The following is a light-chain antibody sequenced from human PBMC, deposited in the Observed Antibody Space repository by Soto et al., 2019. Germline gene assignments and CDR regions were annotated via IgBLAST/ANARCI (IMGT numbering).Light chain of an antibody. CDR3: QQRSNWPPTWT. CDR2: DAS. V-gene: IGKV3-11*01. CDR1: QSVSSY. Sequence: EIVLTQSPATLSLSPGERATLSCRASQSVSSYLAWYQQKPGQAPRLLIYDASNRATGIPARFSGSGSGTDFPLHISSLEPEDFAVYYCQQRSNWPPTWTFGQGTKVDIK. J-gene: IGKJ1*01.